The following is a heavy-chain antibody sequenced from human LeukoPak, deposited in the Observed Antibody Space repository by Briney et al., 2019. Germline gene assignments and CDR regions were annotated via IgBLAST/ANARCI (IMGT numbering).Heavy chain of an antibody. Sequence: SETLSLTCTVSGGSISDYYWNWIRQPAGKGLEWIGRIYSTGSAKYNPSLKSRGTMSVDTSKNQFSLKLTSVTAADTAVYYCARSSNGWYEVEYWGQGTLVTVSS. CDR1: GGSISDYY. V-gene: IGHV4-4*07. CDR2: IYSTGSA. CDR3: ARSSNGWYEVEY. J-gene: IGHJ4*02. D-gene: IGHD6-19*01.